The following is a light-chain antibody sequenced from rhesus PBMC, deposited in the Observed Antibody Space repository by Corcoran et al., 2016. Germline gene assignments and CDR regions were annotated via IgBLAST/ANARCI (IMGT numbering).Light chain of an antibody. CDR1: QSISSW. CDR2: TAS. CDR3: LQYSSSPFT. Sequence: DIQMTQSPSSLSASVGDTVTITCRASQSISSWLDWYQQKPGKAPNLLIYTASSLQSGVPSRFSGSGSGTDFTLTISNLQPEDFATYYCLQYSSSPFTFGPGTKLDIK. J-gene: IGKJ3*01. V-gene: IGKV1-22*01.